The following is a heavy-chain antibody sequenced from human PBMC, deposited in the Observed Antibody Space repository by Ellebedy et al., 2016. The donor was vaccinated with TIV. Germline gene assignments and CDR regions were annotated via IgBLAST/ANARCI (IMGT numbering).Heavy chain of an antibody. CDR1: GFTFSSYA. D-gene: IGHD3-16*02. V-gene: IGHV3-23*01. J-gene: IGHJ4*02. CDR3: AKDRDDYIWGSYRSDY. Sequence: GESLKISXAASGFTFSSYAMSWVRQAPGKGLEWVSAISGSGGSTYYADSVKGRFTISRDNSKNTLYLQMNSLRAEDTAVYYCAKDRDDYIWGSYRSDYWGQGTLVTVYS. CDR2: ISGSGGST.